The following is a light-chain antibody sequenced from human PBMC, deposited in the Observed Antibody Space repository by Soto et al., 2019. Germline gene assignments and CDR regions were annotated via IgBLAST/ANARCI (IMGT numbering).Light chain of an antibody. CDR3: QQYDSYSWT. CDR2: DAS. CDR1: QSISSW. V-gene: IGKV1-5*01. J-gene: IGKJ1*01. Sequence: DIQMTQCPSTLSASVGDRVTITCPASQSISSWLAWYQQKPGKAPKLLIYDASSLESGVPSRFSGSGSGTEFTLTISSLQPDDFATYYCQQYDSYSWTFGQGTKVDIK.